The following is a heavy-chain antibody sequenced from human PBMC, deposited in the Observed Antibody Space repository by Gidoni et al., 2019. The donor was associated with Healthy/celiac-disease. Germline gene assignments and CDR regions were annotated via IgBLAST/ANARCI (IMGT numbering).Heavy chain of an antibody. J-gene: IGHJ4*02. CDR2: IYYSGST. V-gene: IGHV4-39*01. Sequence: QLPLQESGPGLVKPSETLSLTCTVSGGSIRSSSYYWGWIRQPPGKGLEWIGSIYYSGSTYYNPSRKSRVTISVDTSKNQFSLKLSSVTAADTAVYYCARQGTTVVTQWGFDYWGQGTLVTVSS. D-gene: IGHD4-17*01. CDR3: ARQGTTVVTQWGFDY. CDR1: GGSIRSSSYY.